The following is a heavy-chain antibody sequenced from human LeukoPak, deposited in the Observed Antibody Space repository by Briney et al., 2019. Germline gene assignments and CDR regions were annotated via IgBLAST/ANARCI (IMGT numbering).Heavy chain of an antibody. CDR1: GFTLRSYW. J-gene: IGHJ3*02. Sequence: GGSLRLSCAASGFTLRSYWLNWVRQVPGKGLVWVSRINGDGSNSNYADSVKGRFTISIDNAKHTLYLKMNSTTAEATAVYYCAKGGGRYHWSGGFDIWGQGAMASVSS. CDR2: INGDGSNS. CDR3: AKGGGRYHWSGGFDI. D-gene: IGHD1-1*01. V-gene: IGHV3-74*01.